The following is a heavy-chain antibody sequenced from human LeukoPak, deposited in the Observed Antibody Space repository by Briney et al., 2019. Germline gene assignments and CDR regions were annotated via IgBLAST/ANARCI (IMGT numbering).Heavy chain of an antibody. Sequence: PSETLSLTCTVSSGSISSDYWSWVRQAPGKGLEWVSAISGSGGSTYYADSVKGRFTISRDNSKNTLYLQMNSLRAEDTAVYYCAKALPPPDDIVVVVAATFDYWGQGTLVTVSS. D-gene: IGHD2-15*01. V-gene: IGHV3-23*01. CDR3: AKALPPPDDIVVVVAATFDY. CDR1: SGSISSDY. J-gene: IGHJ4*02. CDR2: ISGSGGST.